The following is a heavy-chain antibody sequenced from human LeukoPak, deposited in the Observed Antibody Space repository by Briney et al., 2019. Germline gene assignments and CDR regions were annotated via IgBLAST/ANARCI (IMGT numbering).Heavy chain of an antibody. Sequence: KSSETLSLTCTVSGVSISSYYWSWLRQPPGEGREWIGYIYYSGSTNYNPSLKSRVTISVDTSKNQFSLKLSSVTAADTAVYYCARVPSRGYFDYWGQGTLVTVSS. D-gene: IGHD3-16*01. CDR2: IYYSGST. CDR1: GVSISSYY. CDR3: ARVPSRGYFDY. V-gene: IGHV4-59*01. J-gene: IGHJ4*02.